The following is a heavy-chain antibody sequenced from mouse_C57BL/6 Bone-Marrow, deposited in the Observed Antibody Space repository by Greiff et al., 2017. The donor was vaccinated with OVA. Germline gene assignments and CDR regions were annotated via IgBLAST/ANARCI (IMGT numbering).Heavy chain of an antibody. CDR2: ISDGGSYT. V-gene: IGHV5-4*01. J-gene: IGHJ2*01. D-gene: IGHD1-1*01. CDR3: ARDRYWCFDD. Sequence: EVKLMESGGGLVKPGGSLKLSCAASGFTFSSYAMSWVRQTPEKRLEWVATISDGGSYTYYPDNVKGRFTISRDNAKNNLYLQMSHLKSEDTAMYYCARDRYWCFDDWGQGTTLTVSS. CDR1: GFTFSSYA.